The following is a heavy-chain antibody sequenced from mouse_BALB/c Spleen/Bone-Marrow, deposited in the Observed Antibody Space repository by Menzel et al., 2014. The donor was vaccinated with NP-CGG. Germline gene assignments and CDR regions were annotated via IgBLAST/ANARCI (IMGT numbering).Heavy chain of an antibody. CDR3: ARDYDYGSAY. CDR1: GYTFTDYA. CDR2: ISTYYGDA. Sequence: QVQLQQSGAELVRPGVSVKISCKGSGYTFTDYAMHWVKQSHAKSLEWIGVISTYYGDASYNQKFKGKATMTVDKSSSTAYMELARLTSEDSAIYYCARDYDYGSAYWGQGTLVTVSA. J-gene: IGHJ3*01. D-gene: IGHD2-4*01. V-gene: IGHV1S137*01.